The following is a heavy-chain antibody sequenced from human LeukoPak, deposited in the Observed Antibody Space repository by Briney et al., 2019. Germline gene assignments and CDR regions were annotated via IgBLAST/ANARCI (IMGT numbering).Heavy chain of an antibody. D-gene: IGHD2-2*01. CDR3: ARSSCYGGCWFDP. CDR2: IYPSASDT. Sequence: GESLKISCKGSGYNFISYWIGWVRQVPGKGLEWMGTIYPSASDTRYSPSFQGQVTMSADKSINTAYLQWSSLKASDTAIYYCARSSCYGGCWFDPWGQGTLVTVSS. V-gene: IGHV5-51*01. J-gene: IGHJ5*02. CDR1: GYNFISYW.